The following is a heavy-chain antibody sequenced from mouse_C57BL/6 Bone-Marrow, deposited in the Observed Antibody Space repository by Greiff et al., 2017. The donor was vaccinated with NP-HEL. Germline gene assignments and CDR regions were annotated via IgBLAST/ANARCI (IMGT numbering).Heavy chain of an antibody. V-gene: IGHV1-81*01. CDR3: ARESDISRCDPIDY. CDR2: IYPKSGST. J-gene: IGHJ2*02. Sequence: VQLKQPGAELARPGASVKLSCKASGYTFTSYGISWVKQRPGQGLEWIGVIYPKSGSTYYNEKFKSKATLTVDKSSSTAYMELRSLTSEDSAVYYCARESDISRCDPIDYWGQGTSLTVSS. D-gene: IGHD2-14*01. CDR1: GYTFTSYG.